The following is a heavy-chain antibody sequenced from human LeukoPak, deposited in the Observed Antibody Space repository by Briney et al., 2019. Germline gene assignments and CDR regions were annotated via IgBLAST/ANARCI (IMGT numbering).Heavy chain of an antibody. V-gene: IGHV3-30*04. CDR3: ASLNILTGYYSPRALDAFDI. CDR1: GFTFSSYA. Sequence: GGSLRLSCAASGFTFSSYAMHWVRQAPGKGLEWVSVISYDGNNKYYADSVKGRFTISRDNSKNTLYLQMNSLRAEHTAVYYCASLNILTGYYSPRALDAFDIWGQGTMVTVSS. J-gene: IGHJ3*02. CDR2: ISYDGNNK. D-gene: IGHD3-9*01.